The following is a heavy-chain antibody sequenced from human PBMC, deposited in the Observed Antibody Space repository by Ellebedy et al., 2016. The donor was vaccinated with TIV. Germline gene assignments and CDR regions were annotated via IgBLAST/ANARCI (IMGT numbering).Heavy chain of an antibody. CDR1: GYTFTDYH. D-gene: IGHD2-2*01. Sequence: AASVKVSCKPSGYTFTDYHIHWVRQAPGQGLEWMGWIYPSRGDTQYAQKFQGRVTMTRDTSITTAYMELNRLTSDDTAVYYCASVTFSSLSPFDYWGQGTLVTVTS. J-gene: IGHJ4*02. CDR3: ASVTFSSLSPFDY. V-gene: IGHV1-2*02. CDR2: IYPSRGDT.